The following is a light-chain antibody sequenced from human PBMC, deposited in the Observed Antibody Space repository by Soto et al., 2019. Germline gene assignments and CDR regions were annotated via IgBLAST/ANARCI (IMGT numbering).Light chain of an antibody. CDR3: PAWDVSLSGPADV. Sequence: QSVLTQPPSASGTPGQRVTISCSGSSSNIGSNYVYWYQQLPGTAPKLLIYRNNQRPSGVPDRFSGSQSGTSASLAISGLRSEDEDDYYGPAWDVSLSGPADVFGTGTKLTVL. CDR1: SSNIGSNY. CDR2: RNN. V-gene: IGLV1-47*01. J-gene: IGLJ1*01.